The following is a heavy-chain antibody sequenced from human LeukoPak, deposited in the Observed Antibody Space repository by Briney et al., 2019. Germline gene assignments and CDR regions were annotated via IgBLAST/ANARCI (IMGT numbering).Heavy chain of an antibody. J-gene: IGHJ4*02. CDR3: TRRLDY. CDR1: GFTFSSYW. CDR2: INHNGNVN. Sequence: GGSLRLSCAASGFTFSSYWMNWARQAPGKGLEWVASINHNGNVNYYVDSVKGRFTISRDNAKNSLYLQLNSLRAEDTAVYYCTRRLDYWGQGTLVTVSS. V-gene: IGHV3-7*03.